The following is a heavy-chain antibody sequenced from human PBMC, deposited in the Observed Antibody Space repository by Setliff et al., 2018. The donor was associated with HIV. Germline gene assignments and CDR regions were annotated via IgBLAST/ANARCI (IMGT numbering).Heavy chain of an antibody. D-gene: IGHD2-15*01. J-gene: IGHJ4*02. Sequence: SETLSLTCTVSGGSISSSSHHWSWIRQPPGKALEWLGRIYTSGSTNYNPSLKSRVTISVDTSKNQFSLKLSSVTAADTAVYYCAREVAVLDYWGQGTLVTVSS. CDR1: GGSISSSSHH. V-gene: IGHV4-39*07. CDR2: IYTSGST. CDR3: AREVAVLDY.